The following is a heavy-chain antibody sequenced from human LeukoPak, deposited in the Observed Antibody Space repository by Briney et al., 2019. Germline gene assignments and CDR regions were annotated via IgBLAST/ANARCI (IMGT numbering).Heavy chain of an antibody. CDR1: GFTFSRYW. J-gene: IGHJ4*02. D-gene: IGHD1-26*01. CDR2: INSDGSSI. CDR3: TRSAWDLGYFDY. V-gene: IGHV3-74*01. Sequence: GGSLRLSCAASGFTFSRYWMHWVRQAPGKGLVWVSRINSDGSSITYADSVKGRFTISRDNAKNTLYLQMNSLRAEDTAVYYCTRSAWDLGYFDYWGQGTLVTVSS.